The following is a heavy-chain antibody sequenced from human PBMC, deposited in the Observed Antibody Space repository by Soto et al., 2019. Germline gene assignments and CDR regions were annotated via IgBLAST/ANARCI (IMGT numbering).Heavy chain of an antibody. V-gene: IGHV4-34*01. CDR3: ARVLRYYHVVIDAFDI. D-gene: IGHD3-9*01. J-gene: IGHJ3*02. Sequence: SETLSLTCAVYGGSFSCYYWSWIRQPPGEGLEWIGEINHSGSTNYNPSLKSRVTISVDTSKNQFSLKLSSVTAADTAVYYCARVLRYYHVVIDAFDIWGQGTMVTVSS. CDR1: GGSFSCYY. CDR2: INHSGST.